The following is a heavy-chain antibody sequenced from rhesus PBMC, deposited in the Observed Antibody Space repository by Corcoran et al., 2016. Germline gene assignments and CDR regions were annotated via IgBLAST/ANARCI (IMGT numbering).Heavy chain of an antibody. CDR2: NNSGGSNT. CDR3: ARKIGYYGRIDY. D-gene: IGHD3-28*01. Sequence: EVHLVESGGGLAKPGGSLRLSCAASGFTFSTYWMYWVRQAPGRGLEWISGNNSGGSNTFYSDSVKGRFTISRENAKNTLYLQMDSLRVEDTAVYSCARKIGYYGRIDYWGQGVLVTVSS. J-gene: IGHJ4*01. CDR1: GFTFSTYW. V-gene: IGHV3-14*01.